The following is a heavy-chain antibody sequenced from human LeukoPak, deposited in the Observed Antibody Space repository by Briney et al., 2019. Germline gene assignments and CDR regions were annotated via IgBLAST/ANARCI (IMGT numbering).Heavy chain of an antibody. CDR1: GYTFTDYY. CDR2: INPDSGGT. J-gene: IGHJ4*02. CDR3: ARPFIETPSLGALDY. Sequence: ASVNVSCKASGYTFTDYYMHWVRQAPGQGLEWMGWINPDSGGTNYAQNFQGRVTMTRDTSISTAYMELNRLRSDDTAVYYCARPFIETPSLGALDYWGQGTLVTVSS. V-gene: IGHV1-2*02. D-gene: IGHD4-23*01.